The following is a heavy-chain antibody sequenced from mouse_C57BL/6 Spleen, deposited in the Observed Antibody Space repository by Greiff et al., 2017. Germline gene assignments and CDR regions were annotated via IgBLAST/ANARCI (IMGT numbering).Heavy chain of an antibody. CDR2: IRNKANGYTT. Sequence: DVHLVESGGGLVQPGGSLSLSCAASGFTFTDYYMSWVRQPPGKALEWLGFIRNKANGYTTEYSASVNGRFTISRDNSQSILYLQMNALRAEDSATYYGARSGLRRGDWYFDVWGTGTTVTVSS. D-gene: IGHD2-2*01. V-gene: IGHV7-3*01. CDR3: ARSGLRRGDWYFDV. CDR1: GFTFTDYY. J-gene: IGHJ1*03.